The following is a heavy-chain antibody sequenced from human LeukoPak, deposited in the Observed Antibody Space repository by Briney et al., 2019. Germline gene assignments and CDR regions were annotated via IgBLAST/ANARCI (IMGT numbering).Heavy chain of an antibody. Sequence: GGSLRLSCAASGFTFSSYSMNWVRQAPGKGLEWVSYISSSSSTIYYADSVKGRFTIPRDNAKNSLYLQMNSLRAEDTAVYYCASWGIAAAGTIDYWGQGTLVTVSS. D-gene: IGHD6-13*01. CDR1: GFTFSSYS. V-gene: IGHV3-48*01. CDR2: ISSSSSTI. CDR3: ASWGIAAAGTIDY. J-gene: IGHJ4*02.